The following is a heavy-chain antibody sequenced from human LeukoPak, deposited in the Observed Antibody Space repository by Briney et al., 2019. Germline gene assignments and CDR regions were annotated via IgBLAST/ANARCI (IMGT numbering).Heavy chain of an antibody. CDR3: TRDGSGSRIPFDY. CDR1: GFAFGSHW. V-gene: IGHV3-74*01. CDR2: IESDASNT. J-gene: IGHJ4*02. D-gene: IGHD1-26*01. Sequence: GGSLRLSCAASGFAFGSHWMHWVRQVPGKGLVWVARIESDASNTRYADSVKGRFTISRDNANKTLYLQMNSLRAEDTAVYYCTRDGSGSRIPFDYWGQGTLVTVSS.